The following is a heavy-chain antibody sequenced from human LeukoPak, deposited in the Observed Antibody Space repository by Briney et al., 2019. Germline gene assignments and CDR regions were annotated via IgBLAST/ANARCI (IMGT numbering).Heavy chain of an antibody. J-gene: IGHJ4*02. D-gene: IGHD5/OR15-5a*01. CDR2: IYYSGST. Sequence: SETLSLTCTVCGGSISSSSYYWGWIRQPPGTWMEWIGRIYYSGSTYYNPSLKSRVTISVDTSKNQFSLKLRSVTAAATAVYYCARANLRLHYFGYWGQGILVTVSS. V-gene: IGHV4-39*01. CDR3: ARANLRLHYFGY. CDR1: GGSISSSSYY.